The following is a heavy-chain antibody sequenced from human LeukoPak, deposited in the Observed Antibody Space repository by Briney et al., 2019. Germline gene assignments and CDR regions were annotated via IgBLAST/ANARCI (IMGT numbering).Heavy chain of an antibody. CDR3: ARFWHCYDVFDVGDAFDI. CDR2: MNPNSGNT. D-gene: IGHD3-22*01. Sequence: ASVKVSCKASGYTFTSYDINWVRQATGQGLEWMGWMNPNSGNTGYAQKFQGRVTMTRNTSISTAYMELSSLRSEDTAVYYCARFWHCYDVFDVGDAFDIWGQGTMVTVSS. J-gene: IGHJ3*02. CDR1: GYTFTSYD. V-gene: IGHV1-8*01.